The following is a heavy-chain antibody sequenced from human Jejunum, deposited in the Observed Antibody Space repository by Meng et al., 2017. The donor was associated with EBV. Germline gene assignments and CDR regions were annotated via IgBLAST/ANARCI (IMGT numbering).Heavy chain of an antibody. Sequence: ETGPRLVKPSETLPPTCPSPGGPISSGVYYWGRIRQPPRKGLEWVGTIYYSGSTYYNPSLKSRVTISVDTSKNQFSLKLSSVTAADTAVYYCARTYYYDSSGYAPFDYWGQGTLVTVSS. J-gene: IGHJ4*02. CDR1: GGPISSGVYY. D-gene: IGHD3-22*01. CDR3: ARTYYYDSSGYAPFDY. V-gene: IGHV4-39*07. CDR2: IYYSGST.